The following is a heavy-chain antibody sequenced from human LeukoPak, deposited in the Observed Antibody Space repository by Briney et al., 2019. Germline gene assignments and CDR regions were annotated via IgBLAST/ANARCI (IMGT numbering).Heavy chain of an antibody. CDR3: TRAVAGHPD. D-gene: IGHD6-19*01. J-gene: IGHJ4*02. Sequence: SETLSLTCAVSGVPFSNYYWSWVRQSPRQGLAWIGEINHSGYTNYNPSLKSRVTMSRDTSKNQFSLKLTSVTAADAGVYYCTRAVAGHPDWGQGTLVTVSS. CDR1: GVPFSNYY. CDR2: INHSGYT. V-gene: IGHV4-34*01.